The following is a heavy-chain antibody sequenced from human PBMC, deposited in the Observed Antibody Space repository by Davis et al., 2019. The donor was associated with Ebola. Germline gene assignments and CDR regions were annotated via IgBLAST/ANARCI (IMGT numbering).Heavy chain of an antibody. D-gene: IGHD6-13*01. CDR1: GFTFSSYA. J-gene: IGHJ5*02. CDR3: AKDHYSSSWYRWFDP. CDR2: ISGSGGST. V-gene: IGHV3-23*01. Sequence: GESLKISCAASGFTFSSYAMSWVRQAPGKGLEWVSAISGSGGSTYYADSVKGRFTISRDNSKNTLYLQMNSLRAEDTAVYYCAKDHYSSSWYRWFDPWGQGTLVTVSS.